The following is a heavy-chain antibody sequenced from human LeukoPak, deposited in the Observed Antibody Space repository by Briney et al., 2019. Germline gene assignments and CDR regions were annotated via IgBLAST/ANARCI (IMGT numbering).Heavy chain of an antibody. CDR3: ARHGGYTWNDIYFDR. D-gene: IGHD1-1*01. CDR2: IYPGNSDT. V-gene: IGHV5-51*01. CDR1: GSTFTSWW. Sequence: GASLQISCKGSGSTFTSWWIGWVRQLPGKGLEWMGIIYPGNSDTRYSPSFQGQVTISADRSISTAYLQWSSLTASDTAIYYCARHGGYTWNDIYFDRWGQGTLVTVSS. J-gene: IGHJ5*02.